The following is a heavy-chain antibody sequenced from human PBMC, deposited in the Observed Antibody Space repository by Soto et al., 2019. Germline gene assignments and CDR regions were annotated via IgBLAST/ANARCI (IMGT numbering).Heavy chain of an antibody. CDR2: INAGNGNT. CDR1: GYTFTSYA. D-gene: IGHD6-6*01. Sequence: QVQLVQSGAEVKKPGASVQVSCKASGYTFTSYAMHWVRKAPGQRLEWMGWINAGNGNTKYSQKFQGRVTITRDTSASTAYMELSSLRSEDTAVYYCARDLQSSSSGGFDYWGQGTLVTVSS. CDR3: ARDLQSSSSGGFDY. J-gene: IGHJ4*02. V-gene: IGHV1-3*01.